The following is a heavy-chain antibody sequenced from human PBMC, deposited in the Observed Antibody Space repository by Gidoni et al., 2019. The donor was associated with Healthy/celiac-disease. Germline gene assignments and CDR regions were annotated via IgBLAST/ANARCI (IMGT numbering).Heavy chain of an antibody. Sequence: EVQLVESGGGLVQPGGSLRLSCAASGFTFSSYEMNWVRQAPGKGLEWVSYISSSGSTIYYADSVKGRFTISRDNAKNSLYLQMNSLRAEDTAVYYCARDQGRGGGSYYGAWGQGTLVTVSS. V-gene: IGHV3-48*03. CDR1: GFTFSSYE. CDR2: ISSSGSTI. J-gene: IGHJ5*02. D-gene: IGHD1-26*01. CDR3: ARDQGRGGGSYYGA.